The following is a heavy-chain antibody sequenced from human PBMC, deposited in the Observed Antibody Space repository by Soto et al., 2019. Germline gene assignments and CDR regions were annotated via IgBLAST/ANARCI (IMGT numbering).Heavy chain of an antibody. V-gene: IGHV3-30-3*01. D-gene: IGHD6-19*01. Sequence: GGSLRLSCAASGFTFSSYAMHWVRQAPGKGLERVAVISYDGSNKYYADSVKGRFTISRDNSKNTLYLQMNSLRAEDTAVYYCARDHGSGWSGYYFDYWGQGTLVTVSS. CDR3: ARDHGSGWSGYYFDY. CDR2: ISYDGSNK. J-gene: IGHJ4*02. CDR1: GFTFSSYA.